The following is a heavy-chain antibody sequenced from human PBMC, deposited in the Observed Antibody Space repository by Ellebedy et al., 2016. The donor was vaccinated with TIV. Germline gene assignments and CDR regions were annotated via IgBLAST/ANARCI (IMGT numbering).Heavy chain of an antibody. Sequence: AASVKVSCKASGYIFTNYDISWVRQAPGQGLEWMGWISAYNGNTKYAQNVQDRVTLTTDTSTSTAYMELRSLTSDDSAVYYCARGMLRYLDWLHAPMDVWGKGTTVTVSS. CDR3: ARGMLRYLDWLHAPMDV. D-gene: IGHD3-9*01. J-gene: IGHJ6*03. CDR2: ISAYNGNT. V-gene: IGHV1-18*01. CDR1: GYIFTNYD.